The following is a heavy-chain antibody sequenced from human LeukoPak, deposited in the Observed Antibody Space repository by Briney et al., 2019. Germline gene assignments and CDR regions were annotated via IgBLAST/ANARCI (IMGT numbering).Heavy chain of an antibody. Sequence: GGSLRLSCAASGFTFSSFGMHWVRQAPGKGLEWVSAITGSGGSTYYADSVKGRFTISRDNSKNTLYLQINSLRVEDTAVYYCARDQLGAVLYFDYWGQGALVTVSS. D-gene: IGHD1-1*01. V-gene: IGHV3-23*01. CDR3: ARDQLGAVLYFDY. J-gene: IGHJ4*02. CDR1: GFTFSSFG. CDR2: ITGSGGST.